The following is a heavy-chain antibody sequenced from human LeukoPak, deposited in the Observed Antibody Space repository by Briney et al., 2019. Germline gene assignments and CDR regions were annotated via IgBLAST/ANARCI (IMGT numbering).Heavy chain of an antibody. J-gene: IGHJ4*02. V-gene: IGHV1-69*13. D-gene: IGHD3-10*01. CDR3: ARGVTMVRGHFDY. CDR1: GYTFTSYD. Sequence: SVKVSCKASGYTFTSYDINWVRQATGQGLEWMGGIIPIFGTANYAQKFQGRVTITADESTSTAYMELSSLRSEDTAVYYCARGVTMVRGHFDYWGQGTLVTVSS. CDR2: IIPIFGTA.